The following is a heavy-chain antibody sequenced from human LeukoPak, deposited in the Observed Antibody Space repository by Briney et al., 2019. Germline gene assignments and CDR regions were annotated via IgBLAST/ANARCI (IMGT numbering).Heavy chain of an antibody. CDR1: GGSSSGYY. V-gene: IGHV4-34*01. CDR2: INHSGST. J-gene: IGHJ4*02. Sequence: SETLSLTCAVYGGSSSGYYWSWLRQPPGKGLEWIGEINHSGSTNYNPSLKSRVTVSVDTSKNQFSLKLSSVTAADTAVYYCARACRIVATTHRFDYWGQGTLVTVSS. D-gene: IGHD5-12*01. CDR3: ARACRIVATTHRFDY.